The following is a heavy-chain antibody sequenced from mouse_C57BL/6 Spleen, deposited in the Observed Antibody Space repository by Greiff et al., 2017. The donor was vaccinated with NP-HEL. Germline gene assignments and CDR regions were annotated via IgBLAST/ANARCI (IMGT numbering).Heavy chain of an antibody. CDR3: ARVYDGYYEGYAMDD. D-gene: IGHD2-3*01. CDR1: GFTFSSYA. V-gene: IGHV5-4*03. Sequence: EVKVVESGGGLVKPGGSLKLSCAASGFTFSSYAMSWVRQTPEKRLEWVATISDGGSSTYYPPNLKGRFTISRDNATNKPYMQMSQLKSGGTAMYYGARVYDGYYEGYAMDDWGQGTSVTVSS. J-gene: IGHJ4*01. CDR2: ISDGGSST.